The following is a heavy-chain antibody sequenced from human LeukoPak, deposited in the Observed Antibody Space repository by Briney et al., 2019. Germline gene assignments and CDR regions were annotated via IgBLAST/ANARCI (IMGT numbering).Heavy chain of an antibody. CDR3: ARVSCDYTTCKYPFDY. D-gene: IGHD3-3*01. V-gene: IGHV3-74*01. J-gene: IGHJ4*02. CDR1: GFTFSSYW. CDR2: LSTDGSST. Sequence: GGSLRLSCAASGFTFSSYWMHWVRQAPGQGLVWLSRLSTDGSSTDYADSVKGRFAISRDNAKNTLYLQMNSLRAEDTAVYYCARVSCDYTTCKYPFDYWGQGTLVTVSS.